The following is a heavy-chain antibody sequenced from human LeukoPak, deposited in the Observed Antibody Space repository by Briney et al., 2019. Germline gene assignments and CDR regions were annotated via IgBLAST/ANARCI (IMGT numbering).Heavy chain of an antibody. J-gene: IGHJ4*02. D-gene: IGHD3-16*01. CDR1: GFTFGDYA. Sequence: GGSLRLSCTASGFTFGDYAMSWVRQAPGKGLEWVGFIRSKAYGGTTEYAASVKGRFTISRDDSKSIAYLQMNSLKTEDTAVYYCTREGRGSDAFDYWGQGTLVTISS. V-gene: IGHV3-49*04. CDR2: IRSKAYGGTT. CDR3: TREGRGSDAFDY.